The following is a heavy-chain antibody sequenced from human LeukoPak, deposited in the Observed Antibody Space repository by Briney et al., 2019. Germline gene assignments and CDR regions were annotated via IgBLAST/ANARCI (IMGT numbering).Heavy chain of an antibody. V-gene: IGHV4-4*07. CDR3: ARESKLDSSGYYLHLVGLGLLDY. CDR2: IYTSGST. J-gene: IGHJ4*02. D-gene: IGHD3-22*01. CDR1: GGSISSYY. Sequence: SETLSLTCTVAGGSISSYYWSWIRQPAGKGLEWIGRIYTSGSTNYNPSLKSRVTMSVDTSKNQFSLKLSSVTAADTAVYYCARESKLDSSGYYLHLVGLGLLDYWGQGTLVTVSS.